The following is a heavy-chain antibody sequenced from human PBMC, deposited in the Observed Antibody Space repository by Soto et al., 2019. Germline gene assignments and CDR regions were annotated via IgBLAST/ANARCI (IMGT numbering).Heavy chain of an antibody. CDR2: IKQDGSEK. Sequence: GGSLRLSCAASGFTFSSYWMSWVRQAPGKGLEWVANIKQDGSEKYYVGSMKGRFTISRDNAKNSLYLQMNSLRAEDTAVYYCARDESGYSGCDYYYYGMDVWGQGTTVTVSS. D-gene: IGHD5-12*01. V-gene: IGHV3-7*01. J-gene: IGHJ6*02. CDR3: ARDESGYSGCDYYYYGMDV. CDR1: GFTFSSYW.